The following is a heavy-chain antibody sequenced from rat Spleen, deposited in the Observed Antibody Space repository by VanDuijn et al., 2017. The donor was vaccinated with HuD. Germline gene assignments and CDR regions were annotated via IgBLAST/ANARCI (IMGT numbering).Heavy chain of an antibody. J-gene: IGHJ2*01. V-gene: IGHV5-29*01. CDR2: ISYDGSTP. Sequence: EVQLVESGGGLVQPGRSMKLSCAAPGFTFSSYDMVWVRQAPAQGLKWVATISYDGSTPYYRDSVKCRFTISRDNARSTLYLHMDSLRSDDTATYYCTRGYYFDYWGQGVMVTVSS. CDR3: TRGYYFDY. CDR1: GFTFSSYD.